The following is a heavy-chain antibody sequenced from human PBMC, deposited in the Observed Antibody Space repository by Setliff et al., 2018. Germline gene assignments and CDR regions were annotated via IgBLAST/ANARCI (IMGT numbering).Heavy chain of an antibody. CDR3: ARLSWNGLRYHGLDV. CDR1: GVSISSYY. J-gene: IGHJ6*02. V-gene: IGHV4-59*01. CDR2: IQKSGST. D-gene: IGHD3-3*01. Sequence: SETLSLTCNVSGVSISSYYWSWIRQPPGKGLESIGYIQKSGSTNYNPSLMSRVSISVDTSKNQFSLKLRSVTAADTAVYYCARLSWNGLRYHGLDVWGQGTTVTVSS.